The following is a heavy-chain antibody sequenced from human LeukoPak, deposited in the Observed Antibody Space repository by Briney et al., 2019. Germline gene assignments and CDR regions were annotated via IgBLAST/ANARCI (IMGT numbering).Heavy chain of an antibody. CDR3: ASYTMVQGEHAFDI. V-gene: IGHV4-39*07. D-gene: IGHD3-10*01. CDR1: GGSISSSSYY. Sequence: SETLSLTCTVSGGSISSSSYYWGWIRQPPGKGLEWIGRIYTSGSTNYNPSLKSRVTMSVDTSKNQFSLKLSSVTAADTAVYYCASYTMVQGEHAFDIWGQGTMVTVSS. CDR2: IYTSGST. J-gene: IGHJ3*02.